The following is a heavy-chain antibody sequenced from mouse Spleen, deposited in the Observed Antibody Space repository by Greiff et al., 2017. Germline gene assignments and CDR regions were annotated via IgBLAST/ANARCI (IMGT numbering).Heavy chain of an antibody. D-gene: IGHD2-4*01. J-gene: IGHJ1*01. CDR1: GFTFSSYA. CDR2: ISSGGGNT. CDR3: ARQVMITSRYFDV. Sequence: DVHLVESGGGLVKLGGSLKLSCAASGFTFSSYAMSWVRQTPEKRLEWVATISSGGGNTYYPDSVKGRFTISRDNAKNTLYLQMSSLKSEDTAMYYCARQVMITSRYFDVWGAGTTVTVSS. V-gene: IGHV5-9-3*01.